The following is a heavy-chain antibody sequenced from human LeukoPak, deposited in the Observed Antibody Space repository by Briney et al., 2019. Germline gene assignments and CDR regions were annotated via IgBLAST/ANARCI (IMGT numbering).Heavy chain of an antibody. J-gene: IGHJ6*03. D-gene: IGHD5-12*01. V-gene: IGHV3-48*04. CDR2: ISSGSNTR. CDR1: GTTFDKYS. CDR3: AREKYLPSGGYNYMGV. Sequence: GGSLRLSCVASGTTFDKYSMDWVRQAPGKGLEWVSYISSGSNTRLYAESVKGRFTVSRDNSNDSLFLQMNNLRAEDTAVYYCAREKYLPSGGYNYMGVWGQGTTVTVSS.